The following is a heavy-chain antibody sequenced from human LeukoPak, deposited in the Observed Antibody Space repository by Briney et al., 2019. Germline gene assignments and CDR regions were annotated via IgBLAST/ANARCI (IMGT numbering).Heavy chain of an antibody. D-gene: IGHD3-22*01. Sequence: ASVKVSYKASGGTFSSYAISWVRQAPGQGLEWMGRIIPILGMANYAQKFQGRVTITADKSTSTAYMELSSLRSEDTAVYYCARDTYYDSSGYPGWGQGTLVTVSS. J-gene: IGHJ4*02. CDR2: IIPILGMA. V-gene: IGHV1-69*04. CDR1: GGTFSSYA. CDR3: ARDTYYDSSGYPG.